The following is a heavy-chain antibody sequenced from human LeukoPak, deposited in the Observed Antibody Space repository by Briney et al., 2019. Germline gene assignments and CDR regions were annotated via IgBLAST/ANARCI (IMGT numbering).Heavy chain of an antibody. CDR2: IYYSGST. CDR1: GGSISSYY. D-gene: IGHD2-8*01. V-gene: IGHV4-59*01. J-gene: IGHJ5*02. Sequence: SETLSLTCTVSGGSISSYYWSWIRQPPGKGLEWVGYIYYSGSTNYNPSLKSRVTISVDTSKNQFSLKLSSVTAADTAVYYCARLYGNWFDPWGQGTLVTVSS. CDR3: ARLYGNWFDP.